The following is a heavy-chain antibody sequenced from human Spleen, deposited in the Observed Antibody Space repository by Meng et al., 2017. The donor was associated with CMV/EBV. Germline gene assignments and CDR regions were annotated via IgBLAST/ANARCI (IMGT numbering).Heavy chain of an antibody. CDR2: IYYSGST. CDR3: ARGVGSTSRYYYYGMDV. Sequence: SETLSLTCTVSGGSISSSSYYWGWIRQPPGKGLEWIGSIYYSGSTYYNPSLKSRVTISVDTSKNQFSLKLSSVTAADTAAYYCARGVGSTSRYYYYGMDVWGQGTTVTVSS. J-gene: IGHJ6*02. CDR1: GGSISSSSYY. V-gene: IGHV4-39*01. D-gene: IGHD2-2*01.